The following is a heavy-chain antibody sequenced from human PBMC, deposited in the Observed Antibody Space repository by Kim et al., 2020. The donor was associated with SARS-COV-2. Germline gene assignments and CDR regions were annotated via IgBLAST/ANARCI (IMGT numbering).Heavy chain of an antibody. CDR2: IYSSGTT. CDR1: GASISSTTYY. D-gene: IGHD3-22*01. V-gene: IGHV4-31*03. J-gene: IGHJ4*02. Sequence: SETLSLTCTVSGASISSTTYYWSWIRQHPGQGLEWIGYIYSSGTTYYNSSLKSRLTISLDTSKNQFSLNLTSVTAADTAMYYCARDTSGYGFMDYWGQG. CDR3: ARDTSGYGFMDY.